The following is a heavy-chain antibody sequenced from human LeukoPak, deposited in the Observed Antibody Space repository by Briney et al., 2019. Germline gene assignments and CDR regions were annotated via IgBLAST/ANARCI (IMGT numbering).Heavy chain of an antibody. CDR2: INSDGSTT. V-gene: IGHV3-74*01. D-gene: IGHD3-22*01. CDR3: ARILGSSGYYFIDI. CDR1: GFTFSSYW. Sequence: QPGESLRLSCTASGFTFSSYWMHWVRQAPGEGLVWVSRINSDGSTTTYADSVKGRFTISRDNAKNTLYLQMSSLRAEDTAVYYCARILGSSGYYFIDIWGQGTMVTVSS. J-gene: IGHJ3*02.